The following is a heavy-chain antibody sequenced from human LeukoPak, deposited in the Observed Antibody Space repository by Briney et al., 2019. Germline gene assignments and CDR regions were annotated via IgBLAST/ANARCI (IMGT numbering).Heavy chain of an antibody. D-gene: IGHD4-17*01. Sequence: GESLRISCKGSGYRFTKSWIGWVRQMPGKGLEWLGIIYPDDSRTRYSPSFQGQVTMSVDKSISAAYLQWSSLKASDTAMYYCARPSYGASDYWGQGTLVTVSS. J-gene: IGHJ4*02. CDR3: ARPSYGASDY. V-gene: IGHV5-51*01. CDR1: GYRFTKSW. CDR2: IYPDDSRT.